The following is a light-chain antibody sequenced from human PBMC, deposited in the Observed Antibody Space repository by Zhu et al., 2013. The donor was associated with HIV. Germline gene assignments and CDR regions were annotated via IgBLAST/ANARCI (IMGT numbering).Light chain of an antibody. Sequence: DIQMTQSPSTLSASVGDRVTISCRASQSVSTWLAWYQQKPGKAPKLLIYRASSLEIGVPSRFSGSGSGTEFTLTIDSLQPDDFATYYCQQYNSNSVTFGGGTKVEIK. J-gene: IGKJ4*01. V-gene: IGKV1-5*03. CDR1: QSVSTW. CDR2: RAS. CDR3: QQYNSNSVT.